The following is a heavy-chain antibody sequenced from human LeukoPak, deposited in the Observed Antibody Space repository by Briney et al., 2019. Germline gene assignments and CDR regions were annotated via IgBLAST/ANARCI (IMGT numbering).Heavy chain of an antibody. J-gene: IGHJ4*02. Sequence: PSETLSLTCTVSGGSISSGGNYWSWLRQLPGKGLEWIGYIYYVGNTNYNPSLKSRLSMSVDTSKNQFTLSLTSVTAADTAVYYCARVEVIGSTRYFDYWGQGAMVSVSS. CDR1: GGSISSGGNY. D-gene: IGHD3-16*02. CDR2: IYYVGNT. V-gene: IGHV4-31*03. CDR3: ARVEVIGSTRYFDY.